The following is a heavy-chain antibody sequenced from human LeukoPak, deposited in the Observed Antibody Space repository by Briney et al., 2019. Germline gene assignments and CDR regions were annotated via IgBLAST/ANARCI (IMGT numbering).Heavy chain of an antibody. Sequence: PGGSLRLSCARSGFMFDHYAMNWVRQAPGRGLEWVSVITGIGGGTYYAESVEGRFTVSRDNSKNTVYLQMNSLRADDTAVYYCAKDGGSTLPYYFDWWGQGTLVTVAS. CDR1: GFMFDHYA. D-gene: IGHD2-2*01. CDR3: AKDGGSTLPYYFDW. CDR2: ITGIGGGT. J-gene: IGHJ4*02. V-gene: IGHV3-23*01.